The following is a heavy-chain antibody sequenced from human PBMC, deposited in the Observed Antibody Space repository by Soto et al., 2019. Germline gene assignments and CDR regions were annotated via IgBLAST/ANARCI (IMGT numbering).Heavy chain of an antibody. CDR3: ARVMDLDAFDI. CDR2: INPSGGST. J-gene: IGHJ3*02. V-gene: IGHV1-46*01. D-gene: IGHD2-2*03. CDR1: GYTFTSYY. Sequence: ASVKVSCKACGYTFTSYYMHWVRQAPGQGLEWMGIINPSGGSTSYAQKFQGRVTMTRDTSISTAYMELSRLRSDDTAVYYCARVMDLDAFDIWGQGTMVTVSS.